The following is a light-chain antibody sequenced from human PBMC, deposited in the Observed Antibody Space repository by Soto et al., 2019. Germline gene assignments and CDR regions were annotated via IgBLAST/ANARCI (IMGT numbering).Light chain of an antibody. Sequence: EFVLTQSPGTLSLSPGARATLSCRASQTIANNYLTWYQQKPGQAPRVLIYDASTRATGIPDRFSGSGSGTDFTLTISRLDPEDLAVYCCQEDGSSPWTFGEGTKVDIK. CDR1: QTIANNY. J-gene: IGKJ1*01. CDR3: QEDGSSPWT. V-gene: IGKV3-20*01. CDR2: DAS.